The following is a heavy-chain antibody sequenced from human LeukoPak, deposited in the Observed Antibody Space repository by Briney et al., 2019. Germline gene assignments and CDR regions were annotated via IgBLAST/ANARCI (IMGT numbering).Heavy chain of an antibody. V-gene: IGHV3-48*01. Sequence: GGSLRLSCSASGSTFSTFSLNWVRQAPGKGLEWLSYIRSSSSIADSVKGRFTISRDNAKNSLYLQMNSLRAEDTAVYYCVRDLAYAFDIWGQGTMVTVSS. CDR3: VRDLAYAFDI. CDR1: GSTFSTFS. CDR2: IRSSSSI. J-gene: IGHJ3*02.